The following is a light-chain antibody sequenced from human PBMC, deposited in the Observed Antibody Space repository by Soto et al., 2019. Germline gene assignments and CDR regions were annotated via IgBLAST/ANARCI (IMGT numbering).Light chain of an antibody. J-gene: IGLJ2*01. Sequence: QSALAQPASVSGSPGQSITISCTGTSSDVGSYNYVSWYQQHPGKVPKLIIYDVSNRPSGVSTRFFGSKSGSTASLTLSGLQAEDEAYYFCSSYTSSSTVVFGGGTKLTVL. CDR1: SSDVGSYNY. CDR3: SSYTSSSTVV. V-gene: IGLV2-14*01. CDR2: DVS.